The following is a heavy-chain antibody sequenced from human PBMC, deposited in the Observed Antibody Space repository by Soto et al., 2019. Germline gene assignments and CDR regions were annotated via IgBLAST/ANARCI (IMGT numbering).Heavy chain of an antibody. V-gene: IGHV2-26*01. CDR1: GFSLSNARMG. Sequence: QVTLKESGPVLVKPTETLTLTCTVSGFSLSNARMGVSWIRQPPGKALEWLAHIFSNDEKSYSTSLKSRLTISKDTSNSQVVLTMTNMDPVDTATYYCARIGGEFGSGSYYLYYFDYWGQGTLVTVSS. D-gene: IGHD3-10*01. CDR2: IFSNDEK. CDR3: ARIGGEFGSGSYYLYYFDY. J-gene: IGHJ4*02.